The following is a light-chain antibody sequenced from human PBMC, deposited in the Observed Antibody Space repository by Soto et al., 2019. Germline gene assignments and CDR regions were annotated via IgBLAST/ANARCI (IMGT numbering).Light chain of an antibody. Sequence: EIVMTQSPATLSVSPGERATLSCRASQSVSSNLAWYQKKPGQAPRLLIYGAYTSDTGIPDRFSGSGTGTEFTLTISSLQSEDLGVYYYHQYNNWPPLTFGGVTKVEIK. CDR1: QSVSSN. CDR3: HQYNNWPPLT. CDR2: GAY. J-gene: IGKJ4*01. V-gene: IGKV3-15*01.